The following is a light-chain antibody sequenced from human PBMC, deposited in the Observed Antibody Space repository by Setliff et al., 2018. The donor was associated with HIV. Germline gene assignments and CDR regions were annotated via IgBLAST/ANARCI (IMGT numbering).Light chain of an antibody. V-gene: IGLV1-44*01. Sequence: QSVLTQPPSASGTPGRSITISCSGSISNIGSNTVNWYQQLPGTAPKLLMYGVDQRPSGVPDRFSASKSGTSASLAISGLQSEDEADYYCAAWDGSYTLLYVFGTGTKVTVL. CDR3: AAWDGSYTLLYV. CDR1: ISNIGSNT. CDR2: GVD. J-gene: IGLJ1*01.